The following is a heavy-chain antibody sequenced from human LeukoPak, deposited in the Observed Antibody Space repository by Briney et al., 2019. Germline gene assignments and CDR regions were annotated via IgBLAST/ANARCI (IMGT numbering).Heavy chain of an antibody. V-gene: IGHV3-7*01. CDR2: IKQDGSEK. J-gene: IGHJ6*03. D-gene: IGHD3-3*01. CDR1: GFTFSSYW. CDR3: ARLLRRGRTIFGVVIISRDYYMDV. Sequence: PGGSLRLSCAASGFTFSSYWMSWVRQAPGKGLEWVANIKQDGSEKYYVDSVKGRFTISRDNAKNSLYLQMNSLRAEDTAVYYCARLLRRGRTIFGVVIISRDYYMDVWGKGNTVTVSS.